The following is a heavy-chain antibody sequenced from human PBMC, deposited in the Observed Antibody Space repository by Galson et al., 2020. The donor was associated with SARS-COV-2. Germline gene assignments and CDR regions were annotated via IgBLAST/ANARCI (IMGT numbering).Heavy chain of an antibody. CDR2: ISTSGSP. V-gene: IGHV4-61*02. CDR1: GGSINSGTSY. Sequence: SETLSLTCTVSGGSINSGTSYWSWIRQPAGKGLEWIGRISTSGSPNYNPSLKSRLTISLDTSRNQFSLILMSVTAEDTAVYFCARGTWGFGYWGQGILVIVSS. CDR3: ARGTWGFGY. J-gene: IGHJ4*02. D-gene: IGHD7-27*01.